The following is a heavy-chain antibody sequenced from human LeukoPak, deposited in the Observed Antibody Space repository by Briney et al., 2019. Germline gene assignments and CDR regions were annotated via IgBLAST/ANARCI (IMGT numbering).Heavy chain of an antibody. D-gene: IGHD1-26*01. CDR2: ISSDGSRT. J-gene: IGHJ4*02. V-gene: IGHV3-74*03. Sequence: GGSLRLSCAASGFTFNTYWMYWVRQGLGKGLVWVSRISSDGSRTEYADSVEGQFTISRDNAKNTLYLQMDSLRAEDTAVYYCARGPSHSGSYFVYWGQGTLVTVSS. CDR3: ARGPSHSGSYFVY. CDR1: GFTFNTYW.